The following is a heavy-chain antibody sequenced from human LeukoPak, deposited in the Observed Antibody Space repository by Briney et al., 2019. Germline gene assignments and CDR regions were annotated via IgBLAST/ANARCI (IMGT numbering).Heavy chain of an antibody. CDR2: INHSGST. J-gene: IGHJ5*02. D-gene: IGHD5-18*01. Sequence: SETLSLTCAVYGGSFSGYYWSWIRQPPGKGLEWIGEINHSGSTNYNPSLKSRVTISVDTSKNQFSLKLSSVTAADTAVYYCARHEGYSYGFGNNWFDPWGQGTLDTVSS. CDR3: ARHEGYSYGFGNNWFDP. CDR1: GGSFSGYY. V-gene: IGHV4-34*01.